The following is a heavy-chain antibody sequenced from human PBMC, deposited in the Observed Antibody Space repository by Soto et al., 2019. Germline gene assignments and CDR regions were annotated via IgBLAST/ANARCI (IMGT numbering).Heavy chain of an antibody. D-gene: IGHD3-22*01. Sequence: SETPSLPCTVSGGSISSYYWGWIPQPPGEGLEWIGYIYYSGSTNYNPSLKSRATISVDTSKNQFSLKLSSVTAADTAVYYCARDRLDPAGSRPYYYGMDVWGQGTTVTVSS. CDR3: ARDRLDPAGSRPYYYGMDV. J-gene: IGHJ6*02. V-gene: IGHV4-59*01. CDR2: IYYSGST. CDR1: GGSISSYY.